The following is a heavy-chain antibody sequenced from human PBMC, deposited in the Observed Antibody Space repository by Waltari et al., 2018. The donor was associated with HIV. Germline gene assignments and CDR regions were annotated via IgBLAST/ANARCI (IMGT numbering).Heavy chain of an antibody. CDR2: ISYDGSNK. Sequence: QVQLVESGGGVVQPGRSLRLSCAASGFTFSSYAMHWVRQAPGKGLEWVAVISYDGSNKYYADSVKGRFTISRDNYKNTLYLQMNSLRAEDTAVYYCARMVTGAFDYWGQGTLVTVSS. V-gene: IGHV3-30*04. CDR3: ARMVTGAFDY. D-gene: IGHD1-26*01. CDR1: GFTFSSYA. J-gene: IGHJ4*02.